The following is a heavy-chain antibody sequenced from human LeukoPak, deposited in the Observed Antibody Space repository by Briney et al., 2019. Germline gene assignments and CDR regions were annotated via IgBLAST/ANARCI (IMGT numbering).Heavy chain of an antibody. CDR2: ISAYNGNT. CDR1: GYTFTSYG. V-gene: IGHV1-18*01. CDR3: ARDFRGYSYGYPFDY. D-gene: IGHD5-18*01. Sequence: SVKVSCKASGYTFTSYGISWVRQAPGQGLEWMGWISAYNGNTNYAQKLQGRVTMTTDTSTSTAYMELRSLRSDDTAVYYCARDFRGYSYGYPFDYWGQGTLVTVSS. J-gene: IGHJ4*02.